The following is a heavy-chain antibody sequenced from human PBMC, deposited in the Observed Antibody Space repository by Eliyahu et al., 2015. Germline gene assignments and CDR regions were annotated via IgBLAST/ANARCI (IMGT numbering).Heavy chain of an antibody. J-gene: IGHJ4*02. V-gene: IGHV3-53*01. Sequence: EVQLVESGGGLIQPGGSLRLSCAAXGFTVSNNYXSWVRQAPGKGLEWVSVIYSDGSAYYADSVRGRFTISRDNSKNTLYLQMNSLRAEDTAVYYCARDLGQLWSDWGQGTLVTVSS. CDR3: ARDLGQLWSD. CDR1: GFTVSNNY. CDR2: IYSDGSA. D-gene: IGHD5-18*01.